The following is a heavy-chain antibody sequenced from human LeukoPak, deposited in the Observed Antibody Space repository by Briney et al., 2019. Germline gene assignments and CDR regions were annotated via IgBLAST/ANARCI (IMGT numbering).Heavy chain of an antibody. Sequence: ASVKVSCKASGYTFTSYGLSWVRQAPGQGLEWMGWISAYNGNTNYAQKLQGRVTMTTGTSTSTAYMELRSLRSDDTAVYYCARYYGSGSYYTDPRYNWFDPWGQGTLVTVSS. J-gene: IGHJ5*02. V-gene: IGHV1-18*01. D-gene: IGHD3-10*01. CDR2: ISAYNGNT. CDR3: ARYYGSGSYYTDPRYNWFDP. CDR1: GYTFTSYG.